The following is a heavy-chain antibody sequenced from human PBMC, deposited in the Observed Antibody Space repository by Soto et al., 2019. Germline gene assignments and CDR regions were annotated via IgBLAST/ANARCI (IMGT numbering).Heavy chain of an antibody. CDR2: INHSGST. D-gene: IGHD3-16*02. V-gene: IGHV4-34*01. Sequence: PSETLSLTCAVYGGSFSGYYWSWIRQPPGKGLEWIGEINHSGSTNYNPSLKSRVTISVDTSKNQFSLKLSSVTAADTAVYYCARGPSKYPLTYDYIWGSYHAYWGQGTLVTVSS. J-gene: IGHJ4*02. CDR1: GGSFSGYY. CDR3: ARGPSKYPLTYDYIWGSYHAY.